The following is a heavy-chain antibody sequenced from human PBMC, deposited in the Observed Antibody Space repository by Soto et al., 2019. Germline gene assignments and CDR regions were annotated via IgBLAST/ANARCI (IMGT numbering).Heavy chain of an antibody. D-gene: IGHD6-19*01. CDR3: ARDLGSIRAVWFDA. V-gene: IGHV1-18*01. CDR2: ISAGNGNT. CDR1: GYTFTSYG. J-gene: IGHJ5*02. Sequence: ASVKVSCKASGYTFTSYGISWVRQAPGQRLEWMGWISAGNGNTNYAQKLQGRVTITRDTSASTAYVELSSLRSEDTAVYYCARDLGSIRAVWFDAWGQGTLVTVSS.